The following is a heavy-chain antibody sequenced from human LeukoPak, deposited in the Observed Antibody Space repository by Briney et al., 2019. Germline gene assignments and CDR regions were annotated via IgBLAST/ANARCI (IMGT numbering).Heavy chain of an antibody. D-gene: IGHD5-12*01. V-gene: IGHV3-30*18. J-gene: IGHJ5*02. CDR2: ISNDGRNK. Sequence: GGSLRLSCAASGFTFSRYIMHWVRQAPGQGLEWVTFISNDGRNKYYADSARGRFTISRVNSNNTHSLQMNSLRAEDTAVYYCAKGVRVGYVANWFDPWGQGTLVTVSS. CDR1: GFTFSRYI. CDR3: AKGVRVGYVANWFDP.